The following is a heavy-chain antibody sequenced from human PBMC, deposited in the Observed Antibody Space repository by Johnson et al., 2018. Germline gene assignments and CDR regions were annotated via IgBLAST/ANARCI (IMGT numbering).Heavy chain of an antibody. V-gene: IGHV3-48*01. CDR3: ARGLYGMDV. CDR2: ISSTSSTI. Sequence: VQLLESGGGLVQPGGSLRLSCVASGFTFSSYSMHWVRQAPGKGLEWVSYISSTSSTIYYAVPVEGRFTISRDNSKNTLYLHRNSLRAEDTAVYYCARGLYGMDVWGQGTTVTVSS. J-gene: IGHJ6*02. CDR1: GFTFSSYS.